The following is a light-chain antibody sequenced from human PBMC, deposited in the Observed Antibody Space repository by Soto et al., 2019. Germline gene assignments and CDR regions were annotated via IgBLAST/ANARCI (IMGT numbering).Light chain of an antibody. J-gene: IGKJ1*01. Sequence: EVVLTQSPGTLSLSPGERVTLSCRASQSVASSYLAWYQQKPGRAPRLLFYSASSRATGIPDRFSGSGSGTEFTLTINRLQSEDFAVYYCQQYNNWPRTFGQGTKVDIK. CDR3: QQYNNWPRT. CDR1: QSVASSY. V-gene: IGKV3-20*01. CDR2: SAS.